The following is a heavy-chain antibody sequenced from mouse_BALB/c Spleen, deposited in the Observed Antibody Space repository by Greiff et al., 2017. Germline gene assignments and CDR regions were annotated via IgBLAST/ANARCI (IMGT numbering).Heavy chain of an antibody. Sequence: VKLVESGPELVKPGASVKMSCKASGYTFTDYVISWVKQRTGQGLEWIGEIYPGSGSTYYNEKFKGKATLTADKSSNTAYMQLSSLTSEDSAVYFCARLYRYHYYAMDYWGQGTSVTVSS. J-gene: IGHJ4*01. V-gene: IGHV1-77*01. D-gene: IGHD2-14*01. CDR3: ARLYRYHYYAMDY. CDR2: IYPGSGST. CDR1: GYTFTDYV.